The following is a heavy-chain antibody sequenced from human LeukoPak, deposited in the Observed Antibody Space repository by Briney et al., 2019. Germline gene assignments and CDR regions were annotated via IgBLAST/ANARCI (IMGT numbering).Heavy chain of an antibody. CDR1: GYTFTSYY. Sequence: ASVKVSCKASGYTFTSYYMHWVRQAPGQGLEWMGIINPSGGSTNYAQKFQGRVTMTRDTSISTAYMELSRLRSDDTAVYYCAREAGSWFGESWGQGTLVTVSS. CDR3: AREAGSWFGES. CDR2: INPSGGST. V-gene: IGHV1-2*02. J-gene: IGHJ5*02. D-gene: IGHD3-10*01.